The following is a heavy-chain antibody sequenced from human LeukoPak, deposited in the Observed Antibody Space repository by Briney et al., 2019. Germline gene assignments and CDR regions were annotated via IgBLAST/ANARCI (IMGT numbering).Heavy chain of an antibody. D-gene: IGHD6-13*01. CDR3: TSSSHSSSRFDY. Sequence: GGSLSLSCAASGFTVSSNYMSWVRQAPRKGLEWVSVFYSGGATYFADSVKGRFTIPSDNSKNTLYLQMNSLRAEDPAVYYCTSSSHSSSRFDYWGQGTLVTVSS. CDR2: FYSGGAT. CDR1: GFTVSSNY. V-gene: IGHV3-53*01. J-gene: IGHJ4*02.